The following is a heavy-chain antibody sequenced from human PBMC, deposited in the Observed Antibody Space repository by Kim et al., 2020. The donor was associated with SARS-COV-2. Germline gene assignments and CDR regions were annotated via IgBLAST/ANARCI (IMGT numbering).Heavy chain of an antibody. J-gene: IGHJ6*03. Sequence: GGSLRLSCAASGFTVSSYYMRWVRQAPGKGLEWVSVIYRGGSTYYADSVKGRLTTSRHNSTKTLYLQLISMRAEDNTVFYCWVGDMACCGGYYYHVAVWG. CDR2: IYRGGST. CDR3: WVGDMACCGGYYYHVAV. V-gene: IGHV3-53*04. CDR1: GFTVSSYY. D-gene: IGHD2-15*01.